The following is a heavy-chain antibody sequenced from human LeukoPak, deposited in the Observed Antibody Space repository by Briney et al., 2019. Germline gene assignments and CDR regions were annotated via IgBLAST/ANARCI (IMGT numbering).Heavy chain of an antibody. D-gene: IGHD3-22*01. CDR1: GYTFTSYG. J-gene: IGHJ4*02. V-gene: IGHV1-18*01. CDR2: ISAYNGNT. CDR3: ARVEGYYYDSSGYHVFDY. Sequence: GASVKVSCKASGYTFTSYGISWVRQAPGQGLEWMGWISAYNGNTNYAQNLQGRVTMTTDTSTSTAYMELRSLRSDDTAVYYCARVEGYYYDSSGYHVFDYWGQGTLVTVSS.